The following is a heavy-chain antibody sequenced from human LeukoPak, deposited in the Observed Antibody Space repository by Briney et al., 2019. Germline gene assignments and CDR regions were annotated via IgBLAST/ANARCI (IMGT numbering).Heavy chain of an antibody. CDR2: IYYSGST. CDR3: ARDLVTVTKGFDI. Sequence: PSETLSLTCTVSGGSISSYYWSWIRQPPGKGLEWIGYIYYSGSTNYNPSLKSRVTISVDTSKNQFSLKLSSVTAADTAVYYCARDLVTVTKGFDIWGHGTMVSVSS. J-gene: IGHJ3*02. V-gene: IGHV4-59*01. CDR1: GGSISSYY. D-gene: IGHD4-17*01.